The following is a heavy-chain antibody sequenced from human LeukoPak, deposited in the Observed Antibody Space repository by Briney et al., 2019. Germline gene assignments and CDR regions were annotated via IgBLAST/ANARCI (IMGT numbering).Heavy chain of an antibody. CDR2: INHSGST. CDR1: GGSFSGYY. J-gene: IGHJ4*02. D-gene: IGHD3-10*01. Sequence: SETLSLTCAVYGGSFSGYYWSWIRQPPGKGLEWIGEINHSGSTNYNPSLKSRVTISVDTSKNQFSLKLSSVTAADTAVYYCGYGLGSPSVDYWGQGTLVTVSS. CDR3: GYGLGSPSVDY. V-gene: IGHV4-34*01.